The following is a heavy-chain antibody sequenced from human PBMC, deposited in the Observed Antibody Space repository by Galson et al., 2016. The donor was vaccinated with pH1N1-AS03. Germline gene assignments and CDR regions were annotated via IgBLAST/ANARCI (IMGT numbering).Heavy chain of an antibody. Sequence: SVKVSCKASGYIFTGFYVHWVRQAPGQGLEWMGWINPNNGVTNYAQRFQAWVTMTGDTSIRTAYMELYGLKSYDTAVYYRARDPRGPCSSATCATTYYVGMDVWGQGTTVIVSS. V-gene: IGHV1-2*04. J-gene: IGHJ6*02. CDR1: GYIFTGFY. CDR3: ARDPRGPCSSATCATTYYVGMDV. CDR2: INPNNGVT. D-gene: IGHD1-26*01.